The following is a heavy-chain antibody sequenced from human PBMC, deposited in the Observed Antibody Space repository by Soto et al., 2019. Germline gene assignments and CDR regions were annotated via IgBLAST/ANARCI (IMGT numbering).Heavy chain of an antibody. Sequence: QVQLVESGGGVVQPGRSLRLSCAASGFTFSSYCIHWVRQAPGKGLEWVSVISYDGINKYYADSVKGRFTISRDNSENTLYLQMNSLRAEDTAVYYCAKSVYNWNDGFFDYWGQGTLVTVSS. V-gene: IGHV3-30*18. D-gene: IGHD1-1*01. CDR1: GFTFSSYC. CDR2: ISYDGINK. J-gene: IGHJ4*02. CDR3: AKSVYNWNDGFFDY.